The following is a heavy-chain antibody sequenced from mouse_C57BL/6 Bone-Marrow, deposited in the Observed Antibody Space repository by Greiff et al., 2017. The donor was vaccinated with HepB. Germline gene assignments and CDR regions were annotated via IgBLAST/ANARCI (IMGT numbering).Heavy chain of an antibody. CDR3: ARGVTTGGYAMDY. D-gene: IGHD2-2*01. CDR1: GFTFSDYG. Sequence: DVKLVESGGGLVKPGGSLKLSCAASGFTFSDYGMHWVRQAPEKGLEWVAYISSGSSTIYYADTVKGRFTISRDNAKNTLFLQMTSLRSEDTAMYYWARGVTTGGYAMDYWGQGTSVTVSS. V-gene: IGHV5-17*01. J-gene: IGHJ4*01. CDR2: ISSGSSTI.